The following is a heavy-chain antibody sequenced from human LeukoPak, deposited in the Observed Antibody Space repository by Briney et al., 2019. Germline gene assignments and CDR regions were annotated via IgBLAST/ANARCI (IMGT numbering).Heavy chain of an antibody. J-gene: IGHJ4*02. CDR2: INAGNGNT. CDR1: GYTFTTYT. V-gene: IGHV1-3*01. CDR3: ARDHGSYYFDSSGYYDS. D-gene: IGHD3-22*01. Sequence: ASVKVSCKASGYTFTTYTMHWVRQAPGQRLEWMGWINAGNGNTKYSQNFQDGVTITRDTSASTAYMELSSLRSEDTAVYYCARDHGSYYFDSSGYYDSWGQGTLVTVSS.